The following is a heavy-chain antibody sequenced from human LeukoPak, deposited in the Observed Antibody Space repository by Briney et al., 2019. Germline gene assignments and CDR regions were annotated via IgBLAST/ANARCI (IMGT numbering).Heavy chain of an antibody. CDR2: IRSKANSYAT. J-gene: IGHJ4*02. Sequence: GGSLRLSCAASGFTFSGSAMHWVRQASGKGLEWVGRIRSKANSYATAYAASVKGRFTISRDDSKNTAYLQMNSLKTEDTAVYYCTRCADQFDYWGQGTLVTVSS. CDR1: GFTFSGSA. CDR3: TRCADQFDY. V-gene: IGHV3-73*01. D-gene: IGHD2-2*01.